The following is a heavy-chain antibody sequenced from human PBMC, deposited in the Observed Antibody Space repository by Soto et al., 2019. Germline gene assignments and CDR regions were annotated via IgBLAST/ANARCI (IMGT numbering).Heavy chain of an antibody. CDR2: ISYDGSNK. D-gene: IGHD2-2*02. CDR1: GFTFSSYG. CDR3: AKDDIVVVPDPIPMDV. V-gene: IGHV3-30*18. Sequence: GGSLRLSCAASGFTFSSYGMHWVRQAPGKGLEWVAVISYDGSNKYYADSVKGRFTISRDNSKNTLYLQMNSLRAEDTAVYYCAKDDIVVVPDPIPMDVWGQGTQLTVS. J-gene: IGHJ6*02.